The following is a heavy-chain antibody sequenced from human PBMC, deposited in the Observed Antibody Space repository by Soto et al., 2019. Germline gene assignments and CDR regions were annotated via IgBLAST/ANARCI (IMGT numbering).Heavy chain of an antibody. J-gene: IGHJ4*02. Sequence: GESLKISCTGSGYSFSTYWIAWVRQMPGKGLEWMGIIYPADSDIKYSPSFQGQVTISADKSIGTAYLQWSSLKASDTAMYYCARHQRDDASRKIDCWGQGTLVTVSS. CDR1: GYSFSTYW. CDR3: ARHQRDDASRKIDC. V-gene: IGHV5-51*01. D-gene: IGHD3-16*01. CDR2: IYPADSDI.